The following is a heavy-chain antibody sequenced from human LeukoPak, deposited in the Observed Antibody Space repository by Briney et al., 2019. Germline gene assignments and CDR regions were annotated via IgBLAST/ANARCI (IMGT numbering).Heavy chain of an antibody. J-gene: IGHJ6*02. Sequence: SETLSLTCIVSGGSISSISSNNYHWGWIRQPPGQGLEWIGSIYYSGSTYYNPSLKSRVTISVDTSKNQFSLKLSSVTAADTALYYCAREMGVVTAHGIDVWGQGTTVTVSS. CDR1: GGSISSISSNNYH. CDR3: AREMGVVTAHGIDV. V-gene: IGHV4-39*02. CDR2: IYYSGST. D-gene: IGHD4-23*01.